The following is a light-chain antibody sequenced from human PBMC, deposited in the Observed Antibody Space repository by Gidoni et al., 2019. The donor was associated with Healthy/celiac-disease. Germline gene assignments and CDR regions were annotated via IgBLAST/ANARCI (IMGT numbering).Light chain of an antibody. CDR2: GAS. V-gene: IGKV3-20*01. J-gene: IGKJ1*01. CDR1: QSVSSSY. CDR3: QQYGSSPRT. Sequence: EIVLTQSPGTLSLSPGERVTLSCRASQSVSSSYLAWYQQKPGQAPRLLIYGASSRATGIPDRFSGSGSGTDFTLTISRLEPEDFAVYYCQQYGSSPRTFGQXTKVEIK.